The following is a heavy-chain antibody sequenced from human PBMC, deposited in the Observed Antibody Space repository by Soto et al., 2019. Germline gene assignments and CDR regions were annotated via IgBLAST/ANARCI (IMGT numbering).Heavy chain of an antibody. D-gene: IGHD3-10*01. V-gene: IGHV1-69*13. CDR3: ASYCCFGELWYSMDV. CDR2: IIPIFGTA. Sequence: ASVKVSCKASGGNFSSYAISWVRQAPGQGLEWMGGIIPIFGTANYAQKFQGRVTITADESTSTAYMELSSLRSEDTAVYYCASYCCFGELWYSMDVWGQGTTVTVSS. J-gene: IGHJ6*02. CDR1: GGNFSSYA.